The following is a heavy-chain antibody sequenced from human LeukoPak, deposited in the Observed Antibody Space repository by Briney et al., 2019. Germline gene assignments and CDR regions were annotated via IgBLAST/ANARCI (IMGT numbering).Heavy chain of an antibody. CDR1: GDSISSYY. D-gene: IGHD3-10*01. Sequence: SETLSLTCTVSGDSISSYYWSWIRQPPGKGLDWIGYIHYSGITNYNPSLKSRVTISVDTSKNQFSLNLSSVTAADTAVYYCARRYYVPGSYHLDYWGQGTLVTVSS. V-gene: IGHV4-59*08. CDR3: ARRYYVPGSYHLDY. J-gene: IGHJ4*02. CDR2: IHYSGIT.